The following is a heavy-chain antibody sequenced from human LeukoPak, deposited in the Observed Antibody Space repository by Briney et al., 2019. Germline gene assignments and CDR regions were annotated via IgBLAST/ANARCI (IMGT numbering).Heavy chain of an antibody. Sequence: GGSLRLSCTGFGFIFGDYAMGWVRQAPGKGLEWVGFIRSEPYGGTAEYAASVKGRFTISRDDSKSIAYLQMDSLKTEDTAVYYCTRSMTSVVKGSDYWGQGTLVTVSS. CDR1: GFIFGDYA. D-gene: IGHD4-23*01. V-gene: IGHV3-49*04. J-gene: IGHJ4*02. CDR3: TRSMTSVVKGSDY. CDR2: IRSEPYGGTA.